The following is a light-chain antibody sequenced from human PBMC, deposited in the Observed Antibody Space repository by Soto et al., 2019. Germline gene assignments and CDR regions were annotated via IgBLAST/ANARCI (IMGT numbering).Light chain of an antibody. CDR3: QQYDSSPRT. Sequence: EIVLTQSPGTLSLSPGERATLSCRASQSVSSSYLAWYQQKPGQAPRLLIYRTSNRATGIPDRFSGSGSGTDFTLTSSRLEPEDFAVYLCQQYDSSPRTFGQGTKVEIK. CDR2: RTS. CDR1: QSVSSSY. V-gene: IGKV3-20*01. J-gene: IGKJ1*01.